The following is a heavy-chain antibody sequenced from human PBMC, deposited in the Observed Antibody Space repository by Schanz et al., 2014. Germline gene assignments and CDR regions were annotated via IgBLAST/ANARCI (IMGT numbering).Heavy chain of an antibody. J-gene: IGHJ4*02. CDR3: ARDGDFDY. Sequence: VQLLESGGALVQPGGSLRLSCSASGFTFSTYAMSWVRQAPGKGLEWVAVIRYDGRNKNFVESVKGRFTISRDNSKNTLFLQMSSLRAEDTAVYYCARDGDFDYWGQGTLVTVSS. CDR2: IRYDGRNK. CDR1: GFTFSTYA. V-gene: IGHV3-33*08.